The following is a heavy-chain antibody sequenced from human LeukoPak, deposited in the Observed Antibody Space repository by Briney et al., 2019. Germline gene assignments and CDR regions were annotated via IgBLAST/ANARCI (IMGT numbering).Heavy chain of an antibody. CDR3: AKELLVGTAMFDY. V-gene: IGHV3-33*06. CDR1: GFTFTNYG. Sequence: QPGRSLRLSCAASGFTFTNYGMHWVRQTPGKGLEWVAVIWYDGSNKDYVDSVKGRFTISRDNSKNTLYLQMNSLRAEDTAVYYCAKELLVGTAMFDYWGQGTLVTVSS. J-gene: IGHJ4*02. CDR2: IWYDGSNK. D-gene: IGHD5-18*01.